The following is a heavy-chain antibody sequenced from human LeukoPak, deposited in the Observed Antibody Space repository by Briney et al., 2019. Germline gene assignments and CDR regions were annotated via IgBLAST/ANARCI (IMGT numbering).Heavy chain of an antibody. CDR1: GYTFTGSY. J-gene: IGHJ4*02. CDR2: LNPNSGDT. D-gene: IGHD3-10*01. CDR3: AKDNGSGSSPFDY. V-gene: IGHV1-2*02. Sequence: ASVKVSCKASGYTFTGSYLHWVRQAPGQGLEWMGWLNPNSGDTKDALKFQGRVTMTRDTSINTAYMELSRLRSEDTAVYYCAKDNGSGSSPFDYWGQGTLVTVSS.